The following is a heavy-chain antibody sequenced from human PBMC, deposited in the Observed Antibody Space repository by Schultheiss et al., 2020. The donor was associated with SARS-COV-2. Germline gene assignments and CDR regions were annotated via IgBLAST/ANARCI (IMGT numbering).Heavy chain of an antibody. Sequence: GGSLRLSCAASGFTFSSYSMNWVRQAPGKGLEWVSRISGDGSGKDYADSVKGRFTISRDNAKNTLYLQMNSLRAEDTAVYYCAREETRSGGGDYWGQGTLVTVSS. CDR3: AREETRSGGGDY. D-gene: IGHD2-15*01. CDR2: ISGDGSGK. CDR1: GFTFSSYS. V-gene: IGHV3-74*01. J-gene: IGHJ4*02.